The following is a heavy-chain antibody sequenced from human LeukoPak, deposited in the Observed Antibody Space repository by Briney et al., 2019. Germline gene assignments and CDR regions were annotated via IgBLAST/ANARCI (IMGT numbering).Heavy chain of an antibody. J-gene: IGHJ4*02. D-gene: IGHD3-10*01. CDR1: GFTVNNNY. CDR3: TRGASYYDY. Sequence: PGGSLRLSCAASGFTVNNNYMNWVRQAPGKGLEWVSGIHPGDNTYYADSVKGRFTISRDNSKNTLYLQMNSLRAEDTAVYYRTRGASYYDYWGQGTLVTVSS. V-gene: IGHV3-53*01. CDR2: IHPGDNT.